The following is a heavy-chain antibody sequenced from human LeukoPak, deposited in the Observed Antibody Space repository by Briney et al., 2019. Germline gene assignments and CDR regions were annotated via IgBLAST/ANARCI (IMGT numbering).Heavy chain of an antibody. Sequence: ASVKVSCKASGYTFTSYDINWVRQATGQGLEWMGWINPNSGGTNYAQKFQGRVTMTRDTSISTAYMELSRLRSDDTAVYYCARVPLIVVVPAAPFDPWGQGTLVTVSS. CDR2: INPNSGGT. D-gene: IGHD2-2*01. J-gene: IGHJ5*02. V-gene: IGHV1-2*02. CDR1: GYTFTSYD. CDR3: ARVPLIVVVPAAPFDP.